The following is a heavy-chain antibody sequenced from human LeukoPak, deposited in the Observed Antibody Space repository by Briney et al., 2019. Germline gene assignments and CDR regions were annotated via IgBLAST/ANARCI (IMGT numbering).Heavy chain of an antibody. V-gene: IGHV3-48*03. CDR1: GFTFSSYE. Sequence: GGSLRLSCAASGFTFSSYEMNWVRQAPGKGLEWVSYISSSGSTIYYADSVKGRFTISRDNAKNTLYLQMNSLRAEDTAVYYCTRDITLTRGGRSDYWGQGTLVTVSA. D-gene: IGHD3-10*01. CDR3: TRDITLTRGGRSDY. CDR2: ISSSGSTI. J-gene: IGHJ4*02.